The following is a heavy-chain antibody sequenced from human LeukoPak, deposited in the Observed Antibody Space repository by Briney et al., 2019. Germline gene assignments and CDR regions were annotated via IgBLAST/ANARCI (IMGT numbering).Heavy chain of an antibody. CDR3: AKAFLLWFGELIHGMDV. Sequence: GGSLRLSCAASGFTFSSYGMHWVRQAPGKGLEWVAVISYDGSNKYYADSVKGRFTISRDNSKNTLYLQMNSLRAEDTAVYYCAKAFLLWFGELIHGMDVWGKGTTVTVSS. CDR2: ISYDGSNK. V-gene: IGHV3-30*18. J-gene: IGHJ6*04. D-gene: IGHD3-10*01. CDR1: GFTFSSYG.